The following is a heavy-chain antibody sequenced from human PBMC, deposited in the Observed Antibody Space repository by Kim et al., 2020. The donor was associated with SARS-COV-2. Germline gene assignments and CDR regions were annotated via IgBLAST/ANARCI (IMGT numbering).Heavy chain of an antibody. CDR2: IYYSGST. V-gene: IGHV4-39*01. J-gene: IGHJ4*02. D-gene: IGHD2-15*01. CDR1: GGSISSSSYY. Sequence: SETLSLTCTVSGGSISSSSYYWGWIRQPPGKGLEWIGSIYYSGSTYYNPSLKSRVTISVDTSKNQFSLKLSSVTAAGTAVYYCARHGARRWSPTLDYWGQGTLVTVSS. CDR3: ARHGARRWSPTLDY.